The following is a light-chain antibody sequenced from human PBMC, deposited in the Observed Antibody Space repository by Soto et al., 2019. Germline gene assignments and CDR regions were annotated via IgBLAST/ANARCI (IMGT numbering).Light chain of an antibody. CDR3: SSFAGNNNL. V-gene: IGLV2-8*01. Sequence: QSALTQPPSASGSPGQSVTISCTGTSSDVGGYDLVSWYQQHPGKAPKLILYVVAKRPSGVPARFSGSKSGNTASLTVSGLQADDESDYYCSSFAGNNNLFGGGTKLTVL. J-gene: IGLJ2*01. CDR2: VVA. CDR1: SSDVGGYDL.